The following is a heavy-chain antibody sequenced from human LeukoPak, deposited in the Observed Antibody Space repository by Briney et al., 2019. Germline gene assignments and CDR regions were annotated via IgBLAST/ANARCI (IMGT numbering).Heavy chain of an antibody. CDR1: GYPFSSYD. J-gene: IGHJ4*02. CDR3: ARGPPESTSSDS. V-gene: IGHV1-8*01. CDR2: MRPNNGNT. Sequence: ASVKVSCKASGYPFSSYDVNWVRQAAGQGLEWIGWMRPNNGNTGYAQKFQDRVTMTRDTSINTAYMELRSLTSEDTAVYYCARGPPESTSSDSWGQGTLVTISS. D-gene: IGHD2-2*01.